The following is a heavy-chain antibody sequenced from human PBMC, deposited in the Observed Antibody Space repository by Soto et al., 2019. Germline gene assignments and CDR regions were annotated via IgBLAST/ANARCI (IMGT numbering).Heavy chain of an antibody. J-gene: IGHJ4*02. D-gene: IGHD1-26*01. V-gene: IGHV3-74*01. CDR3: ARDQDGAGGTADY. CDR2: ITNDGSTT. CDR1: GFTLRNYW. Sequence: EVQLVESGGGLVQPGGSLRLSCVASGFTLRNYWMPGFRQAPGKGLVWVSRITNDGSTTYYADSVKGRFTISRDNAKNTLYLQVNSLRVEDTAVYYCARDQDGAGGTADYWGQGTLVTVS.